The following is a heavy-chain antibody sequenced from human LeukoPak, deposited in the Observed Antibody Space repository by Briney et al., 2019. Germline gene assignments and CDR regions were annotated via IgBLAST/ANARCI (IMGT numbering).Heavy chain of an antibody. J-gene: IGHJ6*02. CDR3: AVGYYYGMDV. D-gene: IGHD6-13*01. CDR2: ISSSSTTK. V-gene: IGHV3-48*04. Sequence: GGSLRLSCATSGFTFSAYDMNWVRQAPGKGLKWLSYISSSSTTKYHADSVKGRFTISRDNAKNSLYLQMNSLRAEDTAVYYAAVGYYYGMDVWGQGTTVTVSS. CDR1: GFTFSAYD.